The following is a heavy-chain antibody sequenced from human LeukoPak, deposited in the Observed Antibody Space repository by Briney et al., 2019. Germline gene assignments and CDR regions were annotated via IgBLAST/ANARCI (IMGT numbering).Heavy chain of an antibody. J-gene: IGHJ4*02. CDR3: ARDSYDGSGYYPDY. CDR1: GGTFSSYA. Sequence: ASVKVSCRASGGTFSSYAISWVRQAPGQGLEWMGGIIPIFGTANYAQKFQGRVAITSDESTSTAYMELSNLRSEDTAVYYCARDSYDGSGYYPDYWGQGTLVTVSS. D-gene: IGHD3-22*01. CDR2: IIPIFGTA. V-gene: IGHV1-69*13.